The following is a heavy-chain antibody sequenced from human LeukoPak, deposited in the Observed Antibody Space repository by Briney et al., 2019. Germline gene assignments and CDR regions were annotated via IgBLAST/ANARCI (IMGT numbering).Heavy chain of an antibody. D-gene: IGHD2-21*02. V-gene: IGHV4-59*02. Sequence: SETLSLTCTKPVGSGRVYFPCLVSQPPGKGLEWIGHIYYSGSTNYNPSLESRVTIAVDTSKSQNSLKLSSVTAADTAVYVCACAIVMVTASPKAFDGWGQGTMVTVSS. CDR3: ACAIVMVTASPKAFDG. J-gene: IGHJ3*01. CDR1: VGSGRVYF. CDR2: IYYSGST.